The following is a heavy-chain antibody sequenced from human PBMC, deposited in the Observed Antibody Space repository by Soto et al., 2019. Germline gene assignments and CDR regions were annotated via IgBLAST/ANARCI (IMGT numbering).Heavy chain of an antibody. J-gene: IGHJ6*02. D-gene: IGHD1-26*01. Sequence: EVQLVESGGGFVQPGRSLRLSCIASGFTFDDYAMHWVRQAPGKGLEWVSSVDGNSGSVAYADSVKGRFTVSRDNARNSIFLQMKLLRGEDTALYYCVKGRGSFLVHFGLDVWGQGTTVTVSS. V-gene: IGHV3-9*01. CDR2: VDGNSGSV. CDR1: GFTFDDYA. CDR3: VKGRGSFLVHFGLDV.